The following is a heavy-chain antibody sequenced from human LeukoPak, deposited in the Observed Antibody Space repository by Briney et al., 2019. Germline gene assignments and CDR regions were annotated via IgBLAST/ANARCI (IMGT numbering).Heavy chain of an antibody. CDR3: ARDEGRYFDWLLAAGGMDV. Sequence: GGSLRLSCAASGFTFSSYWMSWVRQAPGKGLEWVANIKQDGSEKYYVDSVKGRFTISGDNAKNSLYLQMNSLRAENTAVYYCARDEGRYFDWLLAAGGMDVWGKGTTVTVFS. CDR2: IKQDGSEK. J-gene: IGHJ6*04. D-gene: IGHD3-9*01. V-gene: IGHV3-7*03. CDR1: GFTFSSYW.